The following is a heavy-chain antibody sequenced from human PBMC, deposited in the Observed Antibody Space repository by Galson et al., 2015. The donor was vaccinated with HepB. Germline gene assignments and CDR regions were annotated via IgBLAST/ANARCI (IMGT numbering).Heavy chain of an antibody. J-gene: IGHJ6*02. CDR1: GFTFSNYG. D-gene: IGHD3-9*01. Sequence: SLRLSCAASGFTFSNYGMHWVRQAPGKGLEWVALISYDGSNKYFADSVKGRFTISRDNSKNTLFLQMNSLRAEDTAVYYCAKGDYDILTASSPLLGVWGQGTRVTVSS. V-gene: IGHV3-30*18. CDR2: ISYDGSNK. CDR3: AKGDYDILTASSPLLGV.